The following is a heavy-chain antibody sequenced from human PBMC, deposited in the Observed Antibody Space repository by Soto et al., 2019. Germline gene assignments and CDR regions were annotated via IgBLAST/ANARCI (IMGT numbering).Heavy chain of an antibody. CDR3: ASGVAGAGYYNNHGMNV. CDR1: GGSINSYY. Sequence: SETLSLTCSVSGGSINSYYWAWIRQSPGKGLEWIGYIFYTGSTNYNPSLESRVTISVDTSKKYFSLILRSVTAADTAVYYCASGVAGAGYYNNHGMNVWGQGTRVTVS. CDR2: IFYTGST. D-gene: IGHD6-19*01. J-gene: IGHJ6*02. V-gene: IGHV4-59*08.